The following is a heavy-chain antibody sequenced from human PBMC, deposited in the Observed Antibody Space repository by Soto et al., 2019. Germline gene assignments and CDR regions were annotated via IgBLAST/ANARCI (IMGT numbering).Heavy chain of an antibody. CDR2: IYYSGSI. CDR1: GGAISSGGYY. D-gene: IGHD1-26*01. J-gene: IGHJ5*02. CDR3: EGDRVWELENWFDH. Sequence: QVQLQESAPGLVKPSQTLSLTCTVSGGAISSGGYYWRWIRRHPGKGLEWIGYIYYSGSIYYNPSLKRRVTISVDTSKNQFALKLSSLTAAATAVYYGEGDRVWELENWFDHWGQGTLVTVSS. V-gene: IGHV4-31*03.